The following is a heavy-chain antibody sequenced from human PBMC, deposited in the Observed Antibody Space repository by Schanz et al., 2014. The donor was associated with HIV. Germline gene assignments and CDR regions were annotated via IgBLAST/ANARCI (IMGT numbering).Heavy chain of an antibody. V-gene: IGHV3-NL1*01. Sequence: QAQLVESGGGVVQPGGSLRLSCAASGFTFSSYGMHWVRQAPGKGLEYVATISGGGRDKYYADSVRGRVTISRDNPKSTLYLQMNSLRAEDTAVYYCANSGYCTSGVCYTRGYDTDVWGQGTTVTVSS. D-gene: IGHD2-8*01. CDR2: ISGGGRDK. CDR3: ANSGYCTSGVCYTRGYDTDV. J-gene: IGHJ6*02. CDR1: GFTFSSYG.